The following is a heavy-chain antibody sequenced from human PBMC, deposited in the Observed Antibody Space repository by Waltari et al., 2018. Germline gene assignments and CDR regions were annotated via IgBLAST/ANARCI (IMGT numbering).Heavy chain of an antibody. CDR2: IIPILGIA. CDR3: ARVPLGIAARHKRDY. Sequence: QVQLVQSGAEVKKPGSSVKVSSKASGGTFSSYAISSVRQPPGQGLEWMGGIIPILGIANYAQKFQGKVTITADKSTRTAYMELSSLRSEDTAVYYCARVPLGIAARHKRDYWGQGTLVTVSS. J-gene: IGHJ4*02. V-gene: IGHV1-69*10. D-gene: IGHD6-6*01. CDR1: GGTFSSYA.